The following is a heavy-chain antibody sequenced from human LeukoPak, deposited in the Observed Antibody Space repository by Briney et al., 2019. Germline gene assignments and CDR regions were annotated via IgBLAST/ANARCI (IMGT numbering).Heavy chain of an antibody. CDR3: ARGGYYDTSGYFGWFDP. CDR1: GFTFSSYG. D-gene: IGHD3-22*01. V-gene: IGHV3-33*01. Sequence: PGGSLRLSCAASGFTFSSYGMHWVRQAPDKGLEWVAVIWYDEASKFYGDSVKGRFTISRDNSKNTLYLEMNSLRAEDTAVYYCARGGYYDTSGYFGWFDPWGQGTLVTVSS. CDR2: IWYDEASK. J-gene: IGHJ5*02.